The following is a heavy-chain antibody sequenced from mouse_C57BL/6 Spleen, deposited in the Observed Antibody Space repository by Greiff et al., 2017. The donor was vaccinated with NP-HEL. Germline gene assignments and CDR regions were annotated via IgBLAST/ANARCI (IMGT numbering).Heavy chain of an antibody. CDR3: ARERAYGNYVAWFAY. V-gene: IGHV1-61*01. CDR1: GYTFTSYW. Sequence: VQLQQPGAELVRPGSSVKLSCKASGYTFTSYWMDWVEQRPGQGLEWIGNIYPSDSETHYNQKFKDKATLTVDKSSSTAYMQLSSLTSEDSAVYYCARERAYGNYVAWFAYWGQGTLVTVSA. D-gene: IGHD2-1*01. J-gene: IGHJ3*01. CDR2: IYPSDSET.